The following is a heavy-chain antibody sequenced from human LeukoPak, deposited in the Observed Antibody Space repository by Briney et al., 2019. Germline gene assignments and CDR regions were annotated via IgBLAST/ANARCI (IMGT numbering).Heavy chain of an antibody. D-gene: IGHD3-3*01. CDR1: GFTVSSNY. CDR2: IYSGGST. V-gene: IGHV3-53*01. J-gene: IGHJ6*02. CDR3: ARDRGLEVDTIFGVVIAYYYGMDV. Sequence: PGGSLRLSCAASGFTVSSNYMSWVRQAPGKGLEWVSVIYSGGSTYYAGSVKGRFTISRDNSKNTLYLQMNSLRAEDTAVYYCARDRGLEVDTIFGVVIAYYYGMDVWGQGTTVTVSS.